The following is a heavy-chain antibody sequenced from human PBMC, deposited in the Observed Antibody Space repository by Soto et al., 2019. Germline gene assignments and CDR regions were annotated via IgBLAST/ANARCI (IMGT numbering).Heavy chain of an antibody. CDR1: GLTFSSYA. CDR2: ISGSGGST. J-gene: IGHJ5*02. D-gene: IGHD1-20*01. CDR3: AKDQLFILRGIHSWFVP. V-gene: IGHV3-23*01. Sequence: GGSLRLSCAASGLTFSSYAMSWVRQAPGKGLEWVSAISGSGGSTYYADSVKGRFTISRDNSKNTLYLQMNSLRAEDTAVYYCAKDQLFILRGIHSWFVPCCTAILVPVSS.